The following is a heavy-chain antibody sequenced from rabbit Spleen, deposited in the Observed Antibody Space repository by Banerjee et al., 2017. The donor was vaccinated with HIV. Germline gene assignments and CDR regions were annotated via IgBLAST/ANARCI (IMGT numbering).Heavy chain of an antibody. J-gene: IGHJ4*02. CDR2: NTRNGND. CDR1: GFSFSSAT. Sequence: QQLVESGGGLVKPGASLTLTCKASGFSFSSATIGWVRQAPGKGLEWIGCINTRNGNDVYASWAKGRFTFSKTSTTMDLKITSPTTEDTATYFCARSLGGDIAKYNIWGPGTLVTVS. D-gene: IGHD2-1*01. V-gene: IGHV1S69*01. CDR3: ARSLGGDIAKYNI.